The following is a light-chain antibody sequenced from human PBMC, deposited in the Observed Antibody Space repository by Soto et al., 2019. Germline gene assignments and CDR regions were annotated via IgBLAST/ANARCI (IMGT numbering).Light chain of an antibody. J-gene: IGKJ2*01. V-gene: IGKV1-5*01. CDR1: QGISSW. Sequence: DILMTQSPSTLSASVGDRVTITCRASQGISSWLAWYQQKPGKAPRLLIYDASSLLSGVPSRFSGSRSGAEFALTISSLQPDDLGTYYCQQYHTYGYTFGQGTKLEI. CDR2: DAS. CDR3: QQYHTYGYT.